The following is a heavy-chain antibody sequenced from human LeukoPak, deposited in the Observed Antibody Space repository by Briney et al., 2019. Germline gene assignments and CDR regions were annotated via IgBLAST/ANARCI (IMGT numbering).Heavy chain of an antibody. CDR1: GFTFDDYT. Sequence: PGGSLRLSCAASGFTFDDYTMHWVRQAPGKGLEWVSLISWDGGSTYYADSVRGRFTISRDNSKNSLYLQMNSLRAEDTAVYYCAKEFDYVWGSYRYFDYWGQGTLVTVSS. CDR2: ISWDGGST. V-gene: IGHV3-43*01. J-gene: IGHJ4*02. CDR3: AKEFDYVWGSYRYFDY. D-gene: IGHD3-16*02.